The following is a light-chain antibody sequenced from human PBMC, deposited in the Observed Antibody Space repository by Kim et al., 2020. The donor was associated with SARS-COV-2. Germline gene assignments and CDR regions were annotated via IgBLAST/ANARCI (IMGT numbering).Light chain of an antibody. CDR3: AAWDDDLSGVI. CDR2: KNN. CDR1: SSNLGNF. J-gene: IGLJ2*01. Sequence: PGQTLTRSCSGRSSNLGNFVDWYQHLPGMAPKLLIYKNNQRPSGVSDRFSASKSGMSAFLAISGLRSDDEADYFCAAWDDDLSGVIFGGGTKLTVL. V-gene: IGLV1-47*01.